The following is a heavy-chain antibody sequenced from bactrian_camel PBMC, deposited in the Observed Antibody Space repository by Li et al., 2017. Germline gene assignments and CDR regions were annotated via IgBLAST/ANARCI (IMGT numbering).Heavy chain of an antibody. CDR1: EFTYSRTW. Sequence: QVQLVESGGGSVSAGGSLRLSCTASEFTYSRTWLGWFRQGPGKEREGVAAIYTDGGSTWYDDSLEGRFTISQDKHKNTVYLQMNNLKPEDTGTYYCAAGPCGGTWAEVGQYNYWGQGTQVTVS. J-gene: IGHJ4*01. CDR3: AAGPCGGTWAEVGQYNY. CDR2: IYTDGGST. D-gene: IGHD7*01. V-gene: IGHV3S1*01.